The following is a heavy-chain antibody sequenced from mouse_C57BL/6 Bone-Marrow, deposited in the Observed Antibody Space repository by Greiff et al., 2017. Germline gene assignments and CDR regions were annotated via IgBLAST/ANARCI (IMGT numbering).Heavy chain of an antibody. CDR2: IYPGSGST. V-gene: IGHV1-81*01. J-gene: IGHJ2*02. CDR3: AREGEYYGGSSGFDY. Sequence: VQLQQSGAELARPGASVKLSCKASGYTFTSYGISWVKQRTGQGLEWIGEIYPGSGSTYYNEKFKGKATLTADKSSSTAYMELRSLTSEDSAVXFCAREGEYYGGSSGFDYWGQGTSVTVSS. CDR1: GYTFTSYG. D-gene: IGHD1-1*01.